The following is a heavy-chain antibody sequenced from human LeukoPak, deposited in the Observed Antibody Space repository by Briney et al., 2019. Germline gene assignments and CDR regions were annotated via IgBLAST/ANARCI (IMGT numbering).Heavy chain of an antibody. CDR3: ARMGVSRYFQQGRAVDY. CDR2: INHSGST. D-gene: IGHD3-9*01. Sequence: PSETLSLTCAVYGGAFSGYYWSWIRQPPGKGLEWIGEINHSGSTNYNPSLKSRVTISVDTSKIQFSLKLSSVTAADTAVYYCARMGVSRYFQQGRAVDYWGQGTLVTVSS. V-gene: IGHV4-34*01. CDR1: GGAFSGYY. J-gene: IGHJ4*02.